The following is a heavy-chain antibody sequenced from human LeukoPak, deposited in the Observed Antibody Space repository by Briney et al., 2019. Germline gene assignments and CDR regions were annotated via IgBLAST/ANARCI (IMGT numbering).Heavy chain of an antibody. D-gene: IGHD3-10*01. J-gene: IGHJ4*02. V-gene: IGHV3-23*01. CDR3: AKPWAGWFGVIGALVDY. CDR1: GFTFSSYA. Sequence: GGSLRLSCAASGFTFSSYAMSWVRQAPGKGLEWVSAISGSGGSTYYADSVKGRFTISRDNSKNTLYLQMNSLRAEDTAVYYCAKPWAGWFGVIGALVDYWGQGTLVTVSS. CDR2: ISGSGGST.